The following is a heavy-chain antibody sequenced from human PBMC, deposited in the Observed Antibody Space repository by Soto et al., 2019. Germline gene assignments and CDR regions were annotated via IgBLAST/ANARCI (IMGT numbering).Heavy chain of an antibody. J-gene: IGHJ4*02. Sequence: QVQLVESGGGVVQPGRSLRLSCEASGFSFSSHGMHWVRQAPGKGLEWVAVIWYDGSNKYYADSVKGRCTISRDNSKGMLYLQMDSLRVEDTAVYYCARGYSYCSGGSCYLDYWGQGTLVTVSS. CDR3: ARGYSYCSGGSCYLDY. CDR1: GFSFSSHG. D-gene: IGHD2-15*01. V-gene: IGHV3-33*01. CDR2: IWYDGSNK.